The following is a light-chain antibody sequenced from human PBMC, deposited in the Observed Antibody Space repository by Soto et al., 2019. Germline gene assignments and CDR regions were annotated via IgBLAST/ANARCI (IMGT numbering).Light chain of an antibody. V-gene: IGKV3-15*01. J-gene: IGKJ5*01. CDR1: QSFSSSY. CDR2: GAS. CDR3: QQYNNWPPIT. Sequence: EIVLTQSPGTLSLSPGERATLSCRASQSFSSSYLAWYQQKPGQAPRFLIYGASTRATGIPARFSGSGSGTEFTLTISSLQSEDFAVYYCQQYNNWPPITFGQGTRLEIK.